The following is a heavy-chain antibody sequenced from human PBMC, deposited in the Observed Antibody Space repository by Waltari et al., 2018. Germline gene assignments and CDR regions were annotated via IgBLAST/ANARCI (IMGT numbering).Heavy chain of an antibody. D-gene: IGHD3-16*02. CDR2: IYHSGST. V-gene: IGHV4-4*02. CDR1: GGSISSSNW. Sequence: QVQLQESGPGLVKPSGTLSLTCAVSGGSISSSNWWSWVRQPPGKGLEWIGEIYHSGSTNYNPSLKSRVTISVDKSKNQFSLKLSSVTAADTAVYYCARSYDYVWGSYRSYYFDYWGQGTLVTVSS. J-gene: IGHJ4*02. CDR3: ARSYDYVWGSYRSYYFDY.